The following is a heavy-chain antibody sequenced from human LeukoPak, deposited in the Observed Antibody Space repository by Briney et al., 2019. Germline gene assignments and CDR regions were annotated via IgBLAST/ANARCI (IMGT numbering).Heavy chain of an antibody. CDR2: ITSGSSYR. CDR1: GFTFSSYN. CDR3: AKYRIVGYYDSSGIDY. V-gene: IGHV3-21*04. Sequence: GGSLRLSCAASGFTFSSYNMNWVRQAPGKGLEWVSSITSGSSYRFYADSVKGRFTISRDNAKNSLYLQMNSLRAEDTAIYYCAKYRIVGYYDSSGIDYWGQGTLVTVSS. J-gene: IGHJ4*02. D-gene: IGHD3-22*01.